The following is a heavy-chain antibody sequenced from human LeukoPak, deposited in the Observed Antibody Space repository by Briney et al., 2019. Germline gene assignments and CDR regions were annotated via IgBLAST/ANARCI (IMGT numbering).Heavy chain of an antibody. CDR3: ARRVSSWSHFDY. D-gene: IGHD6-13*01. CDR1: GGTFTSYD. J-gene: IGHJ4*02. CDR2: MNPNSGNT. Sequence: ASVKVSCKASGGTFTSYDINWVRQATGQGLEWMGWMNPNSGNTGYAQKFQGRVTITRNTSISTAYMELSSLRSEDTAVYYCARRVSSWSHFDYWGQGTLVTVSS. V-gene: IGHV1-8*03.